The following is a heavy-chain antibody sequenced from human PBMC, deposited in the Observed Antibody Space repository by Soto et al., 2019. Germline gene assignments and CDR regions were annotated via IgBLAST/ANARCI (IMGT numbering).Heavy chain of an antibody. CDR1: GGTFSSYT. CDR2: IIPILGIA. V-gene: IGHV1-69*02. J-gene: IGHJ4*02. D-gene: IGHD2-2*01. Sequence: SVKVSCKASGGTFSSYTISWVRRAPGQGLEWMGRIIPILGIANYAQKFQGRVTITADKSTSTAYMELSSLRSEDTAVYYCAGRYCSSTSCYVVTDWGQGTLVTVSS. CDR3: AGRYCSSTSCYVVTD.